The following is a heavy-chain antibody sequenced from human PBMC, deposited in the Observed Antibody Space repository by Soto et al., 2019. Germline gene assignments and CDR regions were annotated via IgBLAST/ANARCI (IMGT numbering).Heavy chain of an antibody. CDR1: GGSISSSNW. J-gene: IGHJ5*02. Sequence: QVQLQESGPGLVKPSGTLSLTCAVSGGSISSSNWWSWVRQPPGKGLEWIGEIYHSGSTNYNPSLKSRVTISVAKSKNQFSLKLSSVTAADTAVYYCARAHLAHGSGRSCFDPWGQGTLVTVSS. V-gene: IGHV4-4*02. D-gene: IGHD3-10*01. CDR2: IYHSGST. CDR3: ARAHLAHGSGRSCFDP.